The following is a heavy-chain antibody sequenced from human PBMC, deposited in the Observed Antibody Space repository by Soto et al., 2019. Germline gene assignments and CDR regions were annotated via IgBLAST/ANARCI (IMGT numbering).Heavy chain of an antibody. D-gene: IGHD4-17*01. CDR1: GLSFGTSGVG. V-gene: IGHV2-5*01. CDR2: IYWNDDK. CDR3: ASMTTVATAAFDI. J-gene: IGHJ3*02. Sequence: QITLKESGPTQVKPTQTLTLTCTASGLSFGTSGVGVGWIRQPPGEALEWLALIYWNDDKRYSPSLKSSLTIAKDTSKNLVVLTTTNVDPVDTATYYGASMTTVATAAFDIWGQGTMVTVSS.